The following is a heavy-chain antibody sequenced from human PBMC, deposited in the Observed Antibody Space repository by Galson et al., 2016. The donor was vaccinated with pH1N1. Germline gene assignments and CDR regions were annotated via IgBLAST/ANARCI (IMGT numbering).Heavy chain of an antibody. CDR2: FFYGENT. CDR3: ARHRVVRDVTMGGWFDP. CDR1: GASISSSDYY. D-gene: IGHD2-21*01. V-gene: IGHV4-39*01. J-gene: IGHJ5*02. Sequence: LSLTCSVSGASISSSDYYWGWIRQSPGTGLEWIGSFFYGENTYYNPSLRSRVTLSVDTSKNQFSLKLTSVSAADTAVYFCARHRVVRDVTMGGWFDPWGQGVLVAVSS.